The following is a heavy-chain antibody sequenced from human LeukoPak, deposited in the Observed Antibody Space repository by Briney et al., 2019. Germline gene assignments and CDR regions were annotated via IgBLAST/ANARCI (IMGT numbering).Heavy chain of an antibody. CDR2: FDPEDGET. CDR3: ATDLTYGSGNRDY. V-gene: IGHV1-24*01. CDR1: GYTLTELS. Sequence: GASVKVSCKVSGYTLTELSMHWVRQAPGKGLEWMGGFDPEDGETIYAQKFQGRVTMTEDTPTDTAYMELSSLRSEDTAVYYCATDLTYGSGNRDYWGQGTLVTVSS. J-gene: IGHJ4*02. D-gene: IGHD3-10*01.